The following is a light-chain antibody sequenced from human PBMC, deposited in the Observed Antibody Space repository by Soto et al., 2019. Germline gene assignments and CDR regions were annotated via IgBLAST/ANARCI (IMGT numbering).Light chain of an antibody. CDR1: QSVSSY. CDR2: DAS. CDR3: QQRSNWLMYT. V-gene: IGKV3-11*01. J-gene: IGKJ2*01. Sequence: EIVLTQSPATLSLSPGERATLSCRASQSVSSYLAWYQQKPGQAPRLLIYDASNRATGIPARFSGSGSGTDFTLTISGLEPEDFAVYYCQQRSNWLMYTFGQGSKLEIK.